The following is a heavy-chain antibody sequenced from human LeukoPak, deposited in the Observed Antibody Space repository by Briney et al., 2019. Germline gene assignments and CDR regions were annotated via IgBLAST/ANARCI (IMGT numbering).Heavy chain of an antibody. D-gene: IGHD1-26*01. Sequence: GGSLRLSCAASGFTVSSDYMAWVRQAPGEGLEWVSVIYSSGSTYYADSVKCRFTTSRDNSKNTLYLQMNSLRAEDTAVYYCASAPSGSNGYWCQGPLVTVTS. CDR1: GFTVSSDY. CDR3: ASAPSGSNGY. V-gene: IGHV3-53*01. J-gene: IGHJ4*02. CDR2: IYSSGST.